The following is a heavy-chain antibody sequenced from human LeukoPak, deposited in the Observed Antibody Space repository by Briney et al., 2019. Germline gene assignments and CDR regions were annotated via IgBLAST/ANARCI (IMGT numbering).Heavy chain of an antibody. CDR2: ISSSSSYI. CDR3: ARGGDSSGWTIDY. V-gene: IGHV3-21*01. D-gene: IGHD6-19*01. Sequence: PGGSLRLSCAASGFTFSSYSMNWVRQAPGKGLEWVSSISSSSSYIYYADSVKGRFTISRDNAKNSLYLQMNSLRAEDTAVCYCARGGDSSGWTIDYWGQGTLVTVSS. CDR1: GFTFSSYS. J-gene: IGHJ4*02.